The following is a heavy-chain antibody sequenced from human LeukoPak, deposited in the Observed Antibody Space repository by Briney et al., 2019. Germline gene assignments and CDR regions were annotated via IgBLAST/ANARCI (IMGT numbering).Heavy chain of an antibody. CDR2: IWYDGSDK. Sequence: GGSLRLSCAASGFTFRTYGMHWVRQAPGKGLEWVAVIWYDGSDKYHADSVKGRFTISRDNSKNMLYLQMNSLRAEDTAVYYCASSSGWYLSSDYWGQGTLVTVSS. J-gene: IGHJ4*02. CDR3: ASSSGWYLSSDY. CDR1: GFTFRTYG. V-gene: IGHV3-33*01. D-gene: IGHD6-19*01.